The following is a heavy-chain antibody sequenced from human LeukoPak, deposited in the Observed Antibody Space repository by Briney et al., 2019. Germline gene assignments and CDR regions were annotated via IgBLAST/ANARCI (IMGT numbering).Heavy chain of an antibody. CDR3: ARQGNYDFWSGYYDAFDI. D-gene: IGHD3-3*01. V-gene: IGHV4-34*01. CDR1: GGSVTTSYY. J-gene: IGHJ3*02. CDR2: INHSGST. Sequence: PSETLSLTCTVSGGSVTTSYYWGWIRQPPGKGLEWIGEINHSGSTNYNPSLKSRVTISVDTSKNQFSLKLSSVTAADTAVYYCARQGNYDFWSGYYDAFDIWGQGTMVTASS.